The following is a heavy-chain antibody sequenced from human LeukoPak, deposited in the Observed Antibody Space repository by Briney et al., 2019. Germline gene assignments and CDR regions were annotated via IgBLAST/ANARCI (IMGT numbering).Heavy chain of an antibody. CDR2: IYFSGST. CDR3: ARAVGATTAFDS. V-gene: IGHV4-31*03. D-gene: IGHD1-26*01. Sequence: PSETLSLTCTVSGGSISSGVYYWSWIRQHPGKGLEWIGYIYFSGSTYYNPSLGSRLTISLDTSKNQFSLNLKSVTAADTAVYLCARAVGATTAFDSWGQGTLVTVSS. J-gene: IGHJ4*02. CDR1: GGSISSGVYY.